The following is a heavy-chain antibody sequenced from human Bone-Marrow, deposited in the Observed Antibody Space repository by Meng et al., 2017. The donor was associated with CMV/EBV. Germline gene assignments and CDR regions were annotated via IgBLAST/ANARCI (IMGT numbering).Heavy chain of an antibody. Sequence: HWVRQAPGKGLELVSSISSSGTSIYYADSVKGRFTISRDNAKDSLYLQMNSLRAEDTAVYYCTRERVVVITAPILEQEDDYSHGMDVWGQGTTVTVSS. CDR2: ISSSGTSI. J-gene: IGHJ6*02. CDR3: TRERVVVITAPILEQEDDYSHGMDV. V-gene: IGHV3-21*01. D-gene: IGHD2-15*01.